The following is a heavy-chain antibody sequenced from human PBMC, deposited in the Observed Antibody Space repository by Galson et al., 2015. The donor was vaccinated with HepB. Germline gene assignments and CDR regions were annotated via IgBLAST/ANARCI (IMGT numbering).Heavy chain of an antibody. D-gene: IGHD3-22*01. CDR3: TTEYYYDSRPFDY. CDR2: IKSKTDGGTT. Sequence: SLRLSCAASGFTFNNAWMSWVRQAPGKGLEWVGRIKSKTDGGTTDYAAPVKGRFTISRDDSKNTLYLQMNSLKTEDTAVYYCTTEYYYDSRPFDYWGQGTLVTVSS. CDR1: GFTFNNAW. V-gene: IGHV3-15*01. J-gene: IGHJ4*02.